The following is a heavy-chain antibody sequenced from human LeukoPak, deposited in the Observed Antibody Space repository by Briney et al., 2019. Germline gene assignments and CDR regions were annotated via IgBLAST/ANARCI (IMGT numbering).Heavy chain of an antibody. D-gene: IGHD3-22*01. CDR1: GFTFSKFA. CDR2: ISGSGRTT. Sequence: PGGSLRVSCAASGFTFSKFAMSWVRQAPGKGLEWVASISGSGRTTYYPDSVKGRFNISRDNSKNILSLEMNSLTVEDTAVYSCAKDASYYDSSGYLIPFDYWGQGTLVTVSS. V-gene: IGHV3-23*01. CDR3: AKDASYYDSSGYLIPFDY. J-gene: IGHJ4*02.